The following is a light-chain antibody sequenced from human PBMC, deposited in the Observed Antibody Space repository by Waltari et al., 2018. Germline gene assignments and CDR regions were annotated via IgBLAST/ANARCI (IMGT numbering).Light chain of an antibody. Sequence: EIVMTQSPATLSVSPGERATLSCRASQSVSSNLAWYQQNPGQAPRLLIYGASPRATGIPARFSGSGSGTEFTLTISSLQSEDFAVYYCQQYNNWPLTFGGGTRWRSN. J-gene: IGKJ4*01. CDR3: QQYNNWPLT. CDR2: GAS. V-gene: IGKV3-15*01. CDR1: QSVSSN.